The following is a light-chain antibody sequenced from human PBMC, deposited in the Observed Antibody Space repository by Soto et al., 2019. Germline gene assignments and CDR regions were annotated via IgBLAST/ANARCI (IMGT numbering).Light chain of an antibody. Sequence: EILMTQSPFTLSASPGESAPLSCRASQSVDNNVAWYQQKPGQAPRLLIVGSFARATGIPARFSGSGSGSEFTLTISGLQYEDFAVYYCQQYNDRHPITFGQGTRLEIK. V-gene: IGKV3-15*01. CDR1: QSVDNN. CDR2: GSF. CDR3: QQYNDRHPIT. J-gene: IGKJ5*01.